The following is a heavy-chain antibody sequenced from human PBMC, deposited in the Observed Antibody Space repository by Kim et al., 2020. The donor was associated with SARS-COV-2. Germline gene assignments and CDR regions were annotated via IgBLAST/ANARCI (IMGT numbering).Heavy chain of an antibody. Sequence: GGSLRLSCAASGFTVSSNYMSWVRQAPGKGLEWVSVIYSGGSKYYADSVKGRFTISRDNSKNTLYLQMNSLRAEDTAVYYCASPLYYYGSGRFLGMDVWGQGTTVTVSS. V-gene: IGHV3-66*01. CDR1: GFTVSSNY. J-gene: IGHJ6*02. CDR2: IYSGGSK. D-gene: IGHD3-10*01. CDR3: ASPLYYYGSGRFLGMDV.